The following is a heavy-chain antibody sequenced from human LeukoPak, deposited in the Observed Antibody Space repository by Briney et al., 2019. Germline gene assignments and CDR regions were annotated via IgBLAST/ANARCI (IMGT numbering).Heavy chain of an antibody. D-gene: IGHD5-12*01. V-gene: IGHV4-31*03. J-gene: IGHJ6*02. CDR2: IYYSGST. Sequence: PSQTLSLTCTVSGGSISSGGYYWSWIRQHPGKGLEWIGYIYYSGSTYYNPSLKSRVTISVDKSKNQFSLKLSSVTAADTAVYYCARRRGVDPSASYGMDVWGQGTTVTVSS. CDR1: GGSISSGGYY. CDR3: ARRRGVDPSASYGMDV.